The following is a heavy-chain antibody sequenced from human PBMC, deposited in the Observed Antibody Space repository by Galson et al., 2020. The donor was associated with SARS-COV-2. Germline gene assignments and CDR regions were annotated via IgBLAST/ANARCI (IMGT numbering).Heavy chain of an antibody. CDR1: GFTFNNYV. D-gene: IGHD3-22*01. V-gene: IGHV3-23*01. CDR3: AKGMNNYDSTEYFQD. J-gene: IGHJ1*01. CDR2: ISGTGRSP. Sequence: GESLKISCAASGFTFNNYVMTWVRQAPGKGLEWVSAISGTGRSPYYADSVRGRFTISRVNSKNTLYLQMNSLRDEDTAVYYCAKGMNNYDSTEYFQDWGQGTLVTVSS.